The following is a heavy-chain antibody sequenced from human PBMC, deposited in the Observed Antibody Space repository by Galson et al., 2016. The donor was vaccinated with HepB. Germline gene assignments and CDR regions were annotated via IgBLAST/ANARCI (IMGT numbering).Heavy chain of an antibody. CDR2: TAYYGSNK. D-gene: IGHD3-16*01. Sequence: SLRLSCAASGFTFSSYGMHWVRQAPGKGLEWVAVTAYYGSNKYYADSVKGRFTISRDNSKNTLYLQMNSLRPEDTAVYFCAKAGYHGADAYYYYFDYWGQGTLVTVSS. V-gene: IGHV3-30*18. J-gene: IGHJ4*02. CDR1: GFTFSSYG. CDR3: AKAGYHGADAYYYYFDY.